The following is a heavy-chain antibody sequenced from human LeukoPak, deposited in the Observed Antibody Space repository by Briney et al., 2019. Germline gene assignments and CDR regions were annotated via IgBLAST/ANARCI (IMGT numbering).Heavy chain of an antibody. D-gene: IGHD6-13*01. CDR1: GFTLSSDA. V-gene: IGHV3-30*04. J-gene: IGHJ5*02. Sequence: GRSLRLSCVASGFTLSSDAMHWVRQAPGKGLEWVAVISYDGKEKYHADSVKGRFTISRDNSKNTLYLQMNSLRVEDTAVYYCARGDRGTAAGNNWFNPWGQGTLVTVSS. CDR2: ISYDGKEK. CDR3: ARGDRGTAAGNNWFNP.